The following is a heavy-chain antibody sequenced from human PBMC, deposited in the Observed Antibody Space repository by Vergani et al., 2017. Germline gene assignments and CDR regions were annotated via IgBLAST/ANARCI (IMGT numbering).Heavy chain of an antibody. Sequence: EVQLVESGGGLVQPGRSLRLSCAASGFTFDDYAMHWVRQAPGKGLEWVSGISWNSGSIGYADSVKGRFTISRDNAKNSLYLQMNSLRAEDTAVYYCARNQQWLGLYYYYGMDVWGQGTTVTVSS. J-gene: IGHJ6*02. CDR3: ARNQQWLGLYYYYGMDV. CDR2: ISWNSGSI. CDR1: GFTFDDYA. D-gene: IGHD6-19*01. V-gene: IGHV3-9*01.